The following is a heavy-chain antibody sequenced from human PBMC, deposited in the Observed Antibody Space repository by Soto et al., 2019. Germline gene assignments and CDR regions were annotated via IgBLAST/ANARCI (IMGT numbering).Heavy chain of an antibody. J-gene: IGHJ5*01. CDR2: IYATGTT. Sequence: SGNPSLTCTVYGASLSGFYWSWIRKSAGKGLEWIGRIYATGTTDYNPSLKSRVMMSVDTSKKQFSLKLRSVTAADTAVYYCVLYGSETQRDLFSSRG. V-gene: IGHV4-4*07. CDR3: VLYGSETQRDLFSS. CDR1: GASLSGFY. D-gene: IGHD2-8*01.